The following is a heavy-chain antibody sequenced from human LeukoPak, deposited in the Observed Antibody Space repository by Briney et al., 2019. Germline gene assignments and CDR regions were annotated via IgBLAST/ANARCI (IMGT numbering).Heavy chain of an antibody. Sequence: SVKVCCKASGGTFSSYAISWVRQAPGQGLEWMGRIIPIFGTANYAQKFQGRVTITTDESTSTAYMELSSLRSEDTAVYYCARGPYYDFWSGHNYMDVWGKGTTVAVSS. J-gene: IGHJ6*03. V-gene: IGHV1-69*05. D-gene: IGHD3-3*01. CDR1: GGTFSSYA. CDR3: ARGPYYDFWSGHNYMDV. CDR2: IIPIFGTA.